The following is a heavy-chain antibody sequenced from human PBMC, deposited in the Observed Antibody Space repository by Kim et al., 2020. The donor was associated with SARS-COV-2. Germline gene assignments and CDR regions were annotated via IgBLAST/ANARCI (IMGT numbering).Heavy chain of an antibody. CDR1: GGSFSGYY. V-gene: IGHV4-34*01. CDR3: ASPVVAAPYYMDV. CDR2: INHSGST. Sequence: SETLSLTCAVYGGSFSGYYWSWIRQPPGKGLEWIGEINHSGSTNYNPSLKSRVTISVDTSKNQFSLKLSSVTAADTAVYYCASPVVAAPYYMDVWGKGTTVTVSS. J-gene: IGHJ6*03. D-gene: IGHD2-15*01.